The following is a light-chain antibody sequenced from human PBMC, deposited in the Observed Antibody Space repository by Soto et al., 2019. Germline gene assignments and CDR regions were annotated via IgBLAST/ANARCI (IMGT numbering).Light chain of an antibody. CDR2: GAS. V-gene: IGKV3-20*01. Sequence: EIVLPQSPGTLSLSPGERATLSCRASQSVSSSYLAWYQQKPGQAPRLLIYGASSRATGIPDRFSGSGSGTDFTLTISRLEPEDFAVYYCQQYGSSLGTFGPGTKVDIK. CDR3: QQYGSSLGT. CDR1: QSVSSSY. J-gene: IGKJ3*01.